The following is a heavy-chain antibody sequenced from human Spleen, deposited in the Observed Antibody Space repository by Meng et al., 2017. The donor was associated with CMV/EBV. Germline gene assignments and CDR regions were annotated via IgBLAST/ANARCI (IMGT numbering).Heavy chain of an antibody. CDR2: ISTSGSTM. CDR3: ARNGQKTGTPSNY. CDR1: GFTFSNYE. Sequence: LSLTCAASGFTFSNYEMNWVRQAPGQGLEWVSYISTSGSTMYYADSVKGRFTVSRDNAKNSLYLQMNSLRAEDTAVYYCARNGQKTGTPSNYWGQGTLVTVSS. V-gene: IGHV3-48*03. J-gene: IGHJ4*02. D-gene: IGHD1-1*01.